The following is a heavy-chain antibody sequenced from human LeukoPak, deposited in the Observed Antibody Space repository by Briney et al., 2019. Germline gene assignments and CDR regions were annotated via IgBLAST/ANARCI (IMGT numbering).Heavy chain of an antibody. CDR2: ISYDGSNK. J-gene: IGHJ4*02. Sequence: GGSLRLSCAASGFTFSSYAMHWVRQAPGKGLEWVAVISYDGSNKYYADSVKGRFTISRDNSKNSLYLQMNSLRAEDTAVYYCARATGTFDYWGQGTLVTVSS. D-gene: IGHD4-17*01. CDR3: ARATGTFDY. CDR1: GFTFSSYA. V-gene: IGHV3-30-3*01.